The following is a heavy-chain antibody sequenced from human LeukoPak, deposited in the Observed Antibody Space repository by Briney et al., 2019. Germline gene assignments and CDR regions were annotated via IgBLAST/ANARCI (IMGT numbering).Heavy chain of an antibody. Sequence: GGSLRLSCAASRLTFSSFWMSWVRQVPGKGLEWVANIKPDGSEKYYVESVKGRFTISRDNAKNSLYLQMNSLRAEDTAVYYCARDAPGLGFDYWGQGTLVTVSS. J-gene: IGHJ4*02. CDR2: IKPDGSEK. CDR3: ARDAPGLGFDY. D-gene: IGHD3-16*01. V-gene: IGHV3-7*01. CDR1: RLTFSSFW.